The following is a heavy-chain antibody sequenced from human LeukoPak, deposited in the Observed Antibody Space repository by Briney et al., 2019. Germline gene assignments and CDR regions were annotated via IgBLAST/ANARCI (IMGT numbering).Heavy chain of an antibody. V-gene: IGHV4-34*01. Sequence: PSETLSLTCAVYGGSFSGYYWSWIRQPPGKGLGWIGEINHSGSTNYNPSLKSRVTISVDTSKNQFSLKLSSVTAADTAVYYCARTLGYSSSSGWFDPWGQGTLVTVSS. CDR2: INHSGST. J-gene: IGHJ5*02. CDR3: ARTLGYSSSSGWFDP. D-gene: IGHD6-6*01. CDR1: GGSFSGYY.